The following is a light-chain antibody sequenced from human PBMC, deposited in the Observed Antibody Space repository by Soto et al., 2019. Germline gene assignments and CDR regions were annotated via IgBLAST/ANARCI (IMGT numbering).Light chain of an antibody. CDR2: EVN. CDR1: SSDIGNYNY. V-gene: IGLV2-14*01. Sequence: QSALTQPASVSGSPGKSITISCTGTSSDIGNYNYVSWYQQHPDKAPKLIIYEVNYRPSGVSNRFSGSKSGNTASLNVSGLQADDEADYFCSSYTKSTFYVFGTGTKVTVL. J-gene: IGLJ1*01. CDR3: SSYTKSTFYV.